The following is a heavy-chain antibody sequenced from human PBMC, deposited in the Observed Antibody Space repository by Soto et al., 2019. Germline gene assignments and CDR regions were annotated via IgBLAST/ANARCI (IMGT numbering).Heavy chain of an antibody. CDR3: ARRYCSSTSCYRVFDY. CDR2: IYYSGSS. CDR1: GGSVSSGSYY. Sequence: PSETLSLTCTVSGGSVSSGSYYWSWIRQPPGKGLEWIGYIYYSGSSNYNPSLKSRVTISVDTSKNQFSLKLSSVTAADTAVYYCARRYCSSTSCYRVFDYWGQGTLVTVSS. J-gene: IGHJ4*02. D-gene: IGHD2-2*02. V-gene: IGHV4-61*01.